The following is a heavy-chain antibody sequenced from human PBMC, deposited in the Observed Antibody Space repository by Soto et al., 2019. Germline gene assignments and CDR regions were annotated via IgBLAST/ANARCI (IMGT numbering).Heavy chain of an antibody. V-gene: IGHV4-30-2*01. D-gene: IGHD1-1*01. CDR2: IYHSGST. CDR3: ARALLGRNEYYFDY. J-gene: IGHJ4*02. CDR1: GGSISSGGYS. Sequence: QLQLQESGSGLVKPSQTLSLTCAVSGGSISSGGYSWSWIRQPPGKGLEWIGYIYHSGSTYYNPSLKSRVTXXVXRXXNQFSLKLSSVTAADTAVYYCARALLGRNEYYFDYWGQGTLVTVSS.